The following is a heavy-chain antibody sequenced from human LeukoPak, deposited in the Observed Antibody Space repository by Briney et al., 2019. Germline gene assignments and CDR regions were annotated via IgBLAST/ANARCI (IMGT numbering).Heavy chain of an antibody. Sequence: SETLSLTCTVSGYSISSGYYWGWIRQPPGKGLEWIGSIYHSGSTYYNPSLKSRVTISVDTSKNQFSLKLSSVTAADTAVYYCARGSRSIIKDYWGQGTLVTVSS. V-gene: IGHV4-38-2*02. CDR2: IYHSGST. D-gene: IGHD3-10*01. J-gene: IGHJ4*02. CDR3: ARGSRSIIKDY. CDR1: GYSISSGYY.